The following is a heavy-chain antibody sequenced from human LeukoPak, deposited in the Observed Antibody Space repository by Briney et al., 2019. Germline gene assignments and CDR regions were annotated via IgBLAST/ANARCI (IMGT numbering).Heavy chain of an antibody. CDR2: IYSGGST. J-gene: IGHJ4*02. CDR1: GFTVSSSY. Sequence: GGSLGLSCAASGFTVSSSYMSWVRQAPGKGLEWVSVIYSGGSTYYADSVMGRFTISRDNSKNTLYLQMNSLRAEDSAVYYCARDSGRGGSSFWGQGTLVTVSS. CDR3: ARDSGRGGSSF. V-gene: IGHV3-53*01. D-gene: IGHD1-1*01.